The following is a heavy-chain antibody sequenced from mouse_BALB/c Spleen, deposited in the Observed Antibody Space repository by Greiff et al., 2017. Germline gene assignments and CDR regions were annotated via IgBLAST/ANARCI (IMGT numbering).Heavy chain of an antibody. J-gene: IGHJ3*01. CDR2: IYPGNSDT. D-gene: IGHD2-4*01. Sequence: EVQLQQSGTVLARPGASVKMSCKASGYTFTSYWMHWVKQRPGQGLEWIGAIYPGNSDTSYNQKFKGKAKLTAVTSTSTAYMELSSLTNEDSAVYYCTRFPDDYDAAYWGQGTLVTVSA. V-gene: IGHV1-5*01. CDR1: GYTFTSYW. CDR3: TRFPDDYDAAY.